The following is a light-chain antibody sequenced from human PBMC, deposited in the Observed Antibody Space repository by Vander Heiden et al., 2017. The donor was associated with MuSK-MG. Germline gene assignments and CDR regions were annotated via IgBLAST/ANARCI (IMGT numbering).Light chain of an antibody. CDR2: DAS. CDR1: QSVSSY. J-gene: IGKJ5*01. V-gene: IGKV3-11*01. Sequence: EIVLTQSPATLSLSPGERATLSCRASQSVSSYLAWYQQKPGQAPRLLIYDASNRATGIPARFSDSASATDFTLTISILDPEDFTVYYCQQRSNWPITFGQGTQMEIK. CDR3: QQRSNWPIT.